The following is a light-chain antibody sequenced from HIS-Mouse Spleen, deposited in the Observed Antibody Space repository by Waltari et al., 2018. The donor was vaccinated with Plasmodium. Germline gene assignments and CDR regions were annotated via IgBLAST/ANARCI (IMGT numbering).Light chain of an antibody. J-gene: IGKJ3*01. CDR2: DAS. V-gene: IGKV1-33*01. CDR3: QQYDNLPPLFT. Sequence: DIQMTPSPPSLSASVGDRVTLTCQASQDISNYLNWYQQKPGKAPKLLLYDASNLQTGVPSRFSGSGSGTDFTFTISSLQPEDIATYYCQQYDNLPPLFTFGPGTKVDIK. CDR1: QDISNY.